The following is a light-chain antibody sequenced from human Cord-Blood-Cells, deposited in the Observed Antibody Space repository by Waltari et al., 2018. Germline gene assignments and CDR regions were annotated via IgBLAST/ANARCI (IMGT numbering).Light chain of an antibody. CDR1: SSDVGGYNL. Sequence: QSALTQPASVSGSPGQSITISCTGTSSDVGGYNLVSWYQQHPGKAPKLMIYEGSKRPSGVSNRFSGSNSGNTASLTISGLQAEDEADYYCCSYAGSSTYVFGTGTKVTVL. CDR2: EGS. V-gene: IGLV2-23*01. J-gene: IGLJ1*01. CDR3: CSYAGSSTYV.